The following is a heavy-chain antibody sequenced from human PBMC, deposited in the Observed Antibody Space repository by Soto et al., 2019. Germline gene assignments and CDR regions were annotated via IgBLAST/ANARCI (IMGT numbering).Heavy chain of an antibody. V-gene: IGHV4-4*02. CDR1: GGSINNGYW. CDR2: KHHSGST. D-gene: IGHD6-19*01. J-gene: IGHJ6*02. Sequence: QVQLQESGPGLVKPSGTLSLTCGVSGGSINNGYWWTWVRQPPGKGLEWIGEKHHSGSTNYNLSLKSRVSISLDKSKNQFSLKLSSVTAADTAVYYCASSSGWWRLDVWGQGTTVTVSS. CDR3: ASSSGWWRLDV.